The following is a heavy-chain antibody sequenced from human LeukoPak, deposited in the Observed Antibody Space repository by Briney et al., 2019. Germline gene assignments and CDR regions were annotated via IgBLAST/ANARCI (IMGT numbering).Heavy chain of an antibody. CDR2: ISSSDSTM. J-gene: IGHJ4*02. V-gene: IGHV3-11*01. Sequence: GGSLRLSCAASGFTFSDYYMNWIRQAPGKGLEWVSYISSSDSTMYYADSVRGRFTISRDNAKNSLYLQMNSLRAEDTAVHYCARGAERWTMEEFDYWGQGTLVTVSS. CDR1: GFTFSDYY. D-gene: IGHD1-14*01. CDR3: ARGAERWTMEEFDY.